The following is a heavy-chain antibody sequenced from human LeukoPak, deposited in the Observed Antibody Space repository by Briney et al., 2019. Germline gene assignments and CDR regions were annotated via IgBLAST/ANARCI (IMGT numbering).Heavy chain of an antibody. CDR3: TIVGAT. Sequence: GGSLRLSCAASGFTFSSYAISWVRQAPGKGLEWVGFIRGKAYGGTTEYAASVKGRFTISRDDSKSIAYLQMNSLKTEDTAVYYCTIVGATWGQGTLVTVSS. CDR2: IRGKAYGGTT. CDR1: GFTFSSYA. D-gene: IGHD1-26*01. J-gene: IGHJ5*02. V-gene: IGHV3-49*04.